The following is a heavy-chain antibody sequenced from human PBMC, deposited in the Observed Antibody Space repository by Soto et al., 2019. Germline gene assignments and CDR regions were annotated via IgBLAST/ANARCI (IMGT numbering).Heavy chain of an antibody. CDR3: ARFPLTTGYCSSGSCYSFDY. CDR1: GYTFTSYD. J-gene: IGHJ4*02. V-gene: IGHV1-8*01. D-gene: IGHD2-15*01. CDR2: MNTNSGNT. Sequence: ASVKVSCKASGYTFTSYDINWVRQATGQGLEWMGWMNTNSGNTGYAQKFQGRVTMTRNTSISTAYMELSSLRSEDTAVYYCARFPLTTGYCSSGSCYSFDYWGQGTLVTVSS.